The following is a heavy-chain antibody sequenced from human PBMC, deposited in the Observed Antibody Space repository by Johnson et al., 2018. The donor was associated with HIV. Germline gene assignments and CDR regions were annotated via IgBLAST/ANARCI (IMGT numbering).Heavy chain of an antibody. D-gene: IGHD3-3*01. CDR1: GFTFDDYG. Sequence: VQLVESWGGLVQPGRSLRLSCVVSGFTFDDYGMSWVRQAPGKGLEWVSGINWNGGSRGYADSVKGRFPIPRTNALNSLQMQLNSLELEETAMYYCGREGGDGFLEWLYTVDIWGQGTLVTVSS. CDR3: GREGGDGFLEWLYTVDI. CDR2: INWNGGSR. J-gene: IGHJ3*02. V-gene: IGHV3-20*04.